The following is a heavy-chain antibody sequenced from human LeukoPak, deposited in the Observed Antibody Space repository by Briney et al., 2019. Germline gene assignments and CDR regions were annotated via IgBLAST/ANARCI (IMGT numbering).Heavy chain of an antibody. J-gene: IGHJ4*02. CDR3: ARVPGPYTTSRFDF. CDR2: IDPASGGT. Sequence: GASVRVSCKTSGYTFSAHYLHWVRQAPGQRPEWVGRIDPASGGTHYAQKFQGRVTVTRDTSTTTVDMELSGLRSDDTAVYCCARVPGPYTTSRFDFWGQRTLVTVSS. D-gene: IGHD2-2*02. V-gene: IGHV1-2*02. CDR1: GYTFSAHY.